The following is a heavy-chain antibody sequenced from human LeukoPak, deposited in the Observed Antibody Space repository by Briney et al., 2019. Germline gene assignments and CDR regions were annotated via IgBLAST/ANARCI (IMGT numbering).Heavy chain of an antibody. Sequence: ASVKVSCKASGYTFSTYGISWVRQAPGQGLEWMGWISIYNGNTNYAQKLQGRVTMTTDTSTSTAYMELGSLRSDDTAVYYCARNLHYYDASGPNDAFAIWGQGTMVTVSP. V-gene: IGHV1-18*01. J-gene: IGHJ3*02. CDR3: ARNLHYYDASGPNDAFAI. D-gene: IGHD3-22*01. CDR2: ISIYNGNT. CDR1: GYTFSTYG.